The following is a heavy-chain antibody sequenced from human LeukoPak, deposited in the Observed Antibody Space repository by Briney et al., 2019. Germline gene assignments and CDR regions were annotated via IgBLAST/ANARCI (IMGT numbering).Heavy chain of an antibody. D-gene: IGHD7-27*01. CDR2: IYYSGST. Sequence: SETLSLTCTVSGGSISSSTYYWGWIRQPPGKGLEWIGSIYYSGSTYYNPSLKSRVTMSVDTSKNQFSLKLSSVTAADTAVYYCARDRPNWGSRDYYYYMDVWGKGTTVTVSS. V-gene: IGHV4-39*07. CDR3: ARDRPNWGSRDYYYYMDV. J-gene: IGHJ6*03. CDR1: GGSISSSTYY.